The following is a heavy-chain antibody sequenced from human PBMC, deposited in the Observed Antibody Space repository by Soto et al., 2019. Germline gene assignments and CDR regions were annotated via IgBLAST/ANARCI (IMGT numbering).Heavy chain of an antibody. Sequence: AXETLYITCTVSGCSISSYYWSWIRQPAGKGLEWIGRIYTSGSTNYNPSLKSRVTMSVDTSKNQFSLKLSSVTAADTAVYYCARDHDRSPDYYYGMDVWGQGTTVTVSS. J-gene: IGHJ6*02. V-gene: IGHV4-4*07. CDR2: IYTSGST. CDR1: GCSISSYY. CDR3: ARDHDRSPDYYYGMDV. D-gene: IGHD3-9*01.